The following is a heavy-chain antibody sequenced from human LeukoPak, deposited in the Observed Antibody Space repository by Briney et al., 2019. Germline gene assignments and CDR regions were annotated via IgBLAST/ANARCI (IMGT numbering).Heavy chain of an antibody. V-gene: IGHV3-9*03. CDR2: ISWNSGSI. J-gene: IGHJ4*02. Sequence: GGSLRLSCAASGFTFDDYAMHWVRQAPGKGLEWVSGISWNSGSIGYADSVKGRFTISRDNAKNSLYLQINSLRAEDMALYYCAKGFYGDYVSGFDYWGRGTLVTVSS. CDR3: AKGFYGDYVSGFDY. CDR1: GFTFDDYA. D-gene: IGHD4-17*01.